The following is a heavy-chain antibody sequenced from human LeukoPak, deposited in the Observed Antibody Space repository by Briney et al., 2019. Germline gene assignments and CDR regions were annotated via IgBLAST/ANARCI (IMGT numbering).Heavy chain of an antibody. CDR2: ISGSGGST. V-gene: IGHV3-23*01. CDR3: AKDGPPSHEVVTANQFDY. D-gene: IGHD2-21*02. J-gene: IGHJ4*02. CDR1: GFIFSNYA. Sequence: QSGGSLRLSCTASGFIFSNYALNWVGQAPGKGLEWVSSISGSGGSTYSADSVKGRFTISRDNSKNTLYLQMNSLRDEDTAVYYCAKDGPPSHEVVTANQFDYWGPGTRVTVSS.